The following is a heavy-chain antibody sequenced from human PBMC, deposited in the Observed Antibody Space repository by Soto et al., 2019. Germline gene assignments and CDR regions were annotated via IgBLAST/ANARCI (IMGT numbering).Heavy chain of an antibody. V-gene: IGHV1-18*04. J-gene: IGHJ6*02. CDR3: ERDPRLVRACYYYYYGMAV. CDR2: ISAYNGNT. CDR1: GYTFTSYG. D-gene: IGHD6-25*01. Sequence: QVQLVQSGAEVKKPGASVKVSCKASGYTFTSYGISWVRQAPGQGLEWMGWISAYNGNTNYAQKLQGRVTMTTDTTTSTAYMELRSLRSGDTAVYYCERDPRLVRACYYYYYGMAVWGQGTTVTVSS.